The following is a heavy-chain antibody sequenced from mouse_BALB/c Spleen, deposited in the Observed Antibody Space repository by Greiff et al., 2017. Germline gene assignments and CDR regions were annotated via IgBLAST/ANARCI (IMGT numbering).Heavy chain of an antibody. CDR3: ASWSWFAY. CDR1: GFTFSSFG. CDR2: ISSGSSTI. Sequence: EVHLVESGGGLVQPGGSRKLSCAASGFTFSSFGMHWVRQAPEKGLEWVAYISSGSSTIYYADTVKGRFTISRDNPKNTLFLQMTSLRSEDTAMYYCASWSWFAYWGQGTLGTVSA. V-gene: IGHV5-17*02. J-gene: IGHJ3*01.